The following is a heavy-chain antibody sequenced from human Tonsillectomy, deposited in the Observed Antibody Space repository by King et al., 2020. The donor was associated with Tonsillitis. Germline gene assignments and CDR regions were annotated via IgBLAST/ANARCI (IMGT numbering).Heavy chain of an antibody. CDR3: TRMVYYDFWSGYSNWFDP. D-gene: IGHD3-3*01. CDR1: GFTFGDYA. CDR2: IRSKAYGGTT. Sequence: VQLVESGGGLVQPGRSLRLSCTASGFTFGDYAMSWVRQAPGKGLEWVGFIRSKAYGGTTEYAASVKGRFTISRDDSKSIAYLQMNSLKTEDTAVYYCTRMVYYDFWSGYSNWFDPWGQGTLVTVSS. J-gene: IGHJ5*02. V-gene: IGHV3-49*04.